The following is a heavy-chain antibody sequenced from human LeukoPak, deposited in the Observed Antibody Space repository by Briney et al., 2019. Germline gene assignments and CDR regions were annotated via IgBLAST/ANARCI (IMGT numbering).Heavy chain of an antibody. J-gene: IGHJ4*02. CDR3: AATTDSSSWYEVLWYFDY. V-gene: IGHV1-69*05. Sequence: ASVKVSFKASGGTFSSYAISWVRQAPGQGLEWMGRIIPIFGTANYAQKFQGRVTITTDESTSTAYMELSSLRSEDTAVYYCAATTDSSSWYEVLWYFDYWGQGTLVTVSS. D-gene: IGHD6-13*01. CDR1: GGTFSSYA. CDR2: IIPIFGTA.